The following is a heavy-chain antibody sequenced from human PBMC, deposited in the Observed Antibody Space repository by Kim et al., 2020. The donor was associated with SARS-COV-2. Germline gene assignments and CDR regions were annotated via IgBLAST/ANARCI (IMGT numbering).Heavy chain of an antibody. J-gene: IGHJ6*02. CDR3: ARQRPRSSWYSYYYGMDV. Sequence: SDTLSLTCTVSGGSISSSSYYWGWIRQPPGKGLEWIGSIYYSGSTSYNPSLKSRVTISVDTSKNQFSLKLSSVTAADTAVYYCARQRPRSSWYSYYYGMDVWGQGTTVTVSS. V-gene: IGHV4-39*01. CDR2: IYYSGST. CDR1: GGSISSSSYY. D-gene: IGHD6-13*01.